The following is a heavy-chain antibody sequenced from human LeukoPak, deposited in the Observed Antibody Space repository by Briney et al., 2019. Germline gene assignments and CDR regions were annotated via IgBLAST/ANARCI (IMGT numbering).Heavy chain of an antibody. CDR1: GFTFSNYW. V-gene: IGHV3-74*01. CDR3: ASFYGSGSYDAFDI. J-gene: IGHJ3*02. D-gene: IGHD3-10*01. CDR2: INSDGSIT. Sequence: GGSLRLSCAASGFTFSNYWMHWVRQAPGKGLVWVSRINSDGSITNYADSVKGRFTISRDNAKNSLYLQMNSLRAEDTAVYYCASFYGSGSYDAFDIWGQGTMVTVSS.